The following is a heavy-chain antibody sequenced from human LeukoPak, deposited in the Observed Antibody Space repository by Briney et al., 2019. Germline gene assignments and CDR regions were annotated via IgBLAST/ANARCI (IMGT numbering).Heavy chain of an antibody. CDR3: ARGGASSKFFDY. J-gene: IGHJ4*02. V-gene: IGHV4-59*02. CDR2: ISYSWSS. CDR1: GGSVSSDY. Sequence: SETLSLTXTVSGGSVSSDYWSWIRQTPGKGLEWIGWISYSWSSNYSPSLESRVTLSVDTSKNQFSLKLSSVTAADTAVYYCARGGASSKFFDYWGQGTLVTVSS. D-gene: IGHD6-6*01.